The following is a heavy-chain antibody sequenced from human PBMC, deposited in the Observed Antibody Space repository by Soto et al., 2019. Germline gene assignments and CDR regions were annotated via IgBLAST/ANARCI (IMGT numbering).Heavy chain of an antibody. J-gene: IGHJ4*02. CDR3: ARGPNYYDSSGYHYYFDY. CDR2: ISSSSSTI. V-gene: IGHV3-48*01. Sequence: GGSLRLSCAASGFTFSSYSMNWVRQAPGKGLEWVSYISSSSSTIYYADSVKGRFTISRDNAKNTLYLQMNSLRAEDTAVYYCARGPNYYDSSGYHYYFDYWGQGTLVTVSS. CDR1: GFTFSSYS. D-gene: IGHD3-22*01.